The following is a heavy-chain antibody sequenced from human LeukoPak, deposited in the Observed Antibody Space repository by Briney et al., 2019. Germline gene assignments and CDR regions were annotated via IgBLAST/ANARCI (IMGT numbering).Heavy chain of an antibody. CDR3: ASEPTYYYDSSGYLN. D-gene: IGHD3-22*01. V-gene: IGHV3-48*01. J-gene: IGHJ4*02. CDR1: GFTFSSYS. CDR2: ISSSSSTI. Sequence: GGSLRLSCAASGFTFSSYSMNWVRQAPGKGLEWVSYISSSSSTIYYADSVKGRFTISRDNAKNSLHLQMNSLRAEDTAVYYWASEPTYYYDSSGYLNWGQGTLVTVSS.